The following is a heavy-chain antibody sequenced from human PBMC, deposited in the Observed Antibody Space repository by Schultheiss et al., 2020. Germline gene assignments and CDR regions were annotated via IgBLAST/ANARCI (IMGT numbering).Heavy chain of an antibody. CDR3: ARRHPYDSSVDY. D-gene: IGHD3-22*01. V-gene: IGHV4-39*01. CDR2: IYYSGST. Sequence: SETLSLTCTVSGGSISSSSYYWGWIRQPPGKGLEWIGSIYYSGSTYYNPSLKSRVTISVDTSKNQFSLKLSSVTAADTAVYYCARRHPYDSSVDYWGQGIRGTVSS. J-gene: IGHJ4*02. CDR1: GGSISSSSYY.